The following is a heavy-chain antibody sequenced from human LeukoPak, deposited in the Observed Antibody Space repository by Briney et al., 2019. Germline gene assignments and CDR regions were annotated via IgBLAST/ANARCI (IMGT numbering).Heavy chain of an antibody. CDR2: IRPEGTTT. CDR3: ARDLDWILFDY. J-gene: IGHJ4*02. V-gene: IGHV3-74*03. Sequence: GGSLRLSCAASGFTFSTYWMHWVRQAPGKGLVWVARIRPEGTTTAYADSVKGRFTISRDDAKNTLFLQMNSLSAEDTAVYYCARDLDWILFDYWGQGTLVTVSS. CDR1: GFTFSTYW. D-gene: IGHD3-9*01.